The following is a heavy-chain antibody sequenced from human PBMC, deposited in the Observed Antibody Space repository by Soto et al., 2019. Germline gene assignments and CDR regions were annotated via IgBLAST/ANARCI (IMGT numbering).Heavy chain of an antibody. D-gene: IGHD3-10*01. CDR3: AKKVNSGSGSQFFDY. Sequence: VGSLRLSCAASGFTFSSYSMSWVRQAPGKGLEWVSGFRSGGDDDTTYYADSVRGRFTISRDNSKNTLFLQMNSLRAEDTAIYYCAKKVNSGSGSQFFDYWGQGTLVTVSS. CDR2: FRSGGDDDTT. CDR1: GFTFSSYS. V-gene: IGHV3-23*01. J-gene: IGHJ4*02.